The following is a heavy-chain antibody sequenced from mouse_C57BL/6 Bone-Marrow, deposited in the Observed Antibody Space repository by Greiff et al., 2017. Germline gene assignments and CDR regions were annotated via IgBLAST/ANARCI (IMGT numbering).Heavy chain of an antibody. Sequence: VMLVESGAELARPGASVKLSCKASGYTFTSYGISWVKQRPGKGLEWIGEIYPRSGNTYYNEKFKGKATLTADNSSSTAYMKLRSLASEESAVYCCARGPLNWYFDVWGTGTTVTVSS. J-gene: IGHJ1*03. CDR1: GYTFTSYG. CDR2: IYPRSGNT. CDR3: ARGPLNWYFDV. V-gene: IGHV1-81*01.